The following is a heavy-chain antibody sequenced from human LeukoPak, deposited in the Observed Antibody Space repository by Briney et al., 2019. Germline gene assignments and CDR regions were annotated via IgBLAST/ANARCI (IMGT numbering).Heavy chain of an antibody. CDR3: ASRAAGDFGDYEGMVY. D-gene: IGHD4-17*01. Sequence: ASVKVSCKASGYTFIGYYIHWVRQAPGQGLEWMGWIKPNSGGTNYAQKLQGRVTMTRDRSINTAYMELSRLTSDDTAVYYCASRAAGDFGDYEGMVYWGQGTLVTVS. V-gene: IGHV1-2*02. J-gene: IGHJ4*02. CDR1: GYTFIGYY. CDR2: IKPNSGGT.